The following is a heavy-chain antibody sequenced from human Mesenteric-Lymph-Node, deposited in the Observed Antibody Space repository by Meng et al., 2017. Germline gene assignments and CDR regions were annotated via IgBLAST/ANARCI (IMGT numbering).Heavy chain of an antibody. J-gene: IGHJ4*02. D-gene: IGHD1-7*01. CDR3: AGDFRGTGRTTDDY. CDR1: GFTFSDYE. CDR2: ISSGASTT. Sequence: GGSLRLSCAASGFTFSDYEMNWVCQPPGKGLEWISYISSGASTTYYADSVKGRFTISRDNSKSSLYLQMNSLRGEDTGVYYCAGDFRGTGRTTDDYWGQGTLVTVSS. V-gene: IGHV3-48*03.